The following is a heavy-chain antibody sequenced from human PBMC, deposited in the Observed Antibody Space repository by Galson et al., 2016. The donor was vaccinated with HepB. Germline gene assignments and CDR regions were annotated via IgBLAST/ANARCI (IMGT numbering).Heavy chain of an antibody. V-gene: IGHV2-5*02. CDR1: GFSLNSSGVG. CDR2: IYWDDDR. CDR3: AHTDYYASGGFDS. J-gene: IGHJ4*02. Sequence: PALVNPTPTLPVTCTFSGFSLNSSGVGVAWLRQSPGKAVEWLAVIYWDDDRRYTPSLKRMLTIPKETSSNQLVLSMANLDPVDTGPYYCAHTDYYASGGFDSWGQGTLVTVSS. D-gene: IGHD3-22*01.